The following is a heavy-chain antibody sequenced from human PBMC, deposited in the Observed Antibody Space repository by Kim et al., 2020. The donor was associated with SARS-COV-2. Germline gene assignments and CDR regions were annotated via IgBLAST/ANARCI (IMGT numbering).Heavy chain of an antibody. J-gene: IGHJ6*03. D-gene: IGHD1-26*01. Sequence: YYNPALKGRVTISADPSKNEIALSMTSVTAADTAVYYCAIIYYPYFYLDVWGKGTSVTVSS. V-gene: IGHV4-30-4*05. CDR3: AIIYYPYFYLDV.